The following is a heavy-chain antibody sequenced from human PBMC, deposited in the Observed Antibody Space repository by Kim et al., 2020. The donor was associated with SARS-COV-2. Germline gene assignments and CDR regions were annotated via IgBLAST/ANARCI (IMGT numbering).Heavy chain of an antibody. CDR3: ARQTLRPLWFGALGDF. V-gene: IGHV4-39*01. J-gene: IGHJ4*01. D-gene: IGHD3-10*01. Sequence: SETLSLTCAVSGASIDSSDSYWGWIRQPPGKGLEWIGSLYNSGTTYYNPSLKSRVTISADTARNQFSLKMTSATAADTALYYCARQTLRPLWFGALGDF. CDR1: GASIDSSDSY. CDR2: LYNSGTT.